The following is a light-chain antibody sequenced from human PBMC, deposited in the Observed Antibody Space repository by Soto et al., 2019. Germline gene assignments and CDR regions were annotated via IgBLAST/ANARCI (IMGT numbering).Light chain of an antibody. V-gene: IGKV3-20*01. CDR2: GAS. Sequence: EIVMTQSQATLSVSPGERATLSSRASQSVSSSYLAWYQQKPGQAPRLLIYGASSRATGIPDRFSGSGSGTDFTLTISRLEPEDFAVYYCQQYGSSPRTFGQGTKVDIK. CDR1: QSVSSSY. J-gene: IGKJ1*01. CDR3: QQYGSSPRT.